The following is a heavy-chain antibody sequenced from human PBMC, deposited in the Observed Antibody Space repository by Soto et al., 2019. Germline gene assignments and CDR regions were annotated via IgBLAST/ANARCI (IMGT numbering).Heavy chain of an antibody. CDR2: NYDSGSA. V-gene: IGHV4-59*01. CDR1: VGSFTSYY. Sequence: PSETLALTCAVSVGSFTSYYWSWIRQPLGKGLEWIGHNYDSGSAKYNPSLKSRVSISIDTPKNQFSLRLTSVTAADTAVYYCASRDSSGWAGLTWFGDLWGICTMAT. J-gene: IGHJ2*01. D-gene: IGHD6-19*01. CDR3: ASRDSSGWAGLTWFGDL.